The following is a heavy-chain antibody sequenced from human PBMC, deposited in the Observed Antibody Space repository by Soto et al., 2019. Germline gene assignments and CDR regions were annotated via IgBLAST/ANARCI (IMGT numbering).Heavy chain of an antibody. Sequence: SETLSLTCTVSGGSISSYYWSWIRQPPGKGLEWIGYIYYSGSTNYNPSLKSRVTISVDTSKNQFSLKLSSVTAADTAVYYCAREVVPAAMTPYYYYMDVWGKGTTVTVSS. D-gene: IGHD2-2*01. CDR3: AREVVPAAMTPYYYYMDV. CDR2: IYYSGST. V-gene: IGHV4-59*01. J-gene: IGHJ6*03. CDR1: GGSISSYY.